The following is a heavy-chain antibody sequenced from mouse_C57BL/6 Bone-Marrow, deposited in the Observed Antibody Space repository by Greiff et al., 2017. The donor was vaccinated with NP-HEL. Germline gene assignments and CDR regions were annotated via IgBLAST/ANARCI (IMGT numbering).Heavy chain of an antibody. Sequence: QVQLQQSGAELMKPGASVKLSCKATGYTFTGYWIEGVKQRPGHGLEWIGEILPGSGSTNYNEKFKGKAQFTADTSSNKAYMQLSSLTTEDSAIYYCASPFRGTVVATDWYFDVWGTGTTVTVSS. CDR1: GYTFTGYW. CDR2: ILPGSGST. D-gene: IGHD1-1*01. J-gene: IGHJ1*03. V-gene: IGHV1-9*01. CDR3: ASPFRGTVVATDWYFDV.